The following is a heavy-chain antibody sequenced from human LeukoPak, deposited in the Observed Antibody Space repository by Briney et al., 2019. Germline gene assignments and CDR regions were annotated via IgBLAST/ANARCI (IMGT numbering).Heavy chain of an antibody. CDR2: IYYSGST. D-gene: IGHD5-18*01. J-gene: IGHJ6*02. CDR1: GGSISSYY. V-gene: IGHV4-59*01. Sequence: PSETLSLTCTVSGGSISSYYWSWIRQPPGKGLEWIGYIYYSGSTNYNPSLKSRVTISVDTSKNLFSLKLSSATAADTAVYYCARDGGYSYGPSYYYYYGMDVWGQGTTVTVSS. CDR3: ARDGGYSYGPSYYYYYGMDV.